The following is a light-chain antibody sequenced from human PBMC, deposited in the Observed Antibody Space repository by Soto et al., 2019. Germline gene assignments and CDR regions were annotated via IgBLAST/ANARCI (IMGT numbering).Light chain of an antibody. CDR1: QSVPHSY. V-gene: IGKV3-20*01. CDR3: QRYGASTT. CDR2: GAS. J-gene: IGKJ1*01. Sequence: EIVMTQSPATLSVSPGERATLSCGASQSVPHSYLAWYRQKPGQAPRLLIYGASSRATGIPVRFSGSGSGTDFTLTITRLEPEDFAVYYCQRYGASTTFGQGTKVDIK.